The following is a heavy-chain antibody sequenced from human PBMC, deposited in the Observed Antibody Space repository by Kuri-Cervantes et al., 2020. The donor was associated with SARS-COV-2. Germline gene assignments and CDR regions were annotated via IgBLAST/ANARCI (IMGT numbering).Heavy chain of an antibody. J-gene: IGHJ4*02. CDR3: ARGYGSYFY. V-gene: IGHV4-34*01. Sequence: SETLSLTCAVYGGSFSGYYWSWIRQPPGKGLEWIGEINHSGSTNYNPSLPSRVTMSVDTSKNQFSLKLSSVTAADTAVYYCARGYGSYFYWGQGTLVTVSS. CDR2: INHSGST. D-gene: IGHD1-26*01. CDR1: GGSFSGYY.